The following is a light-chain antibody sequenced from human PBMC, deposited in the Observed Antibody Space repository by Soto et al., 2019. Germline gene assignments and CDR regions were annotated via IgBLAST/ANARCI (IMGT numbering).Light chain of an antibody. V-gene: IGKV1-9*01. CDR2: AAS. Sequence: DIQLTQSPSFLSXXXXXXXXXXXVSSQGIGSYLAWYQQKPGKAPRLLIYAASTLQSGVPSRFSGSGSDTEFTLTISSLQPEDFATYYCQHYNSFSPWTFGQGTKVDI. CDR3: QHYNSFSPWT. J-gene: IGKJ1*01. CDR1: QGIGSY.